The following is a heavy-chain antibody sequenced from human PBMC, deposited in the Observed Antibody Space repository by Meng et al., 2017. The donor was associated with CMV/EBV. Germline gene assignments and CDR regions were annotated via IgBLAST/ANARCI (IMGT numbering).Heavy chain of an antibody. CDR1: GYSISSGYY. J-gene: IGHJ6*02. V-gene: IGHV4-38-2*02. Sequence: SETLSLTCTVSGYSISSGYYWGCIRQPPGKGLEWIGSIIHSGGTYYNPSLKSRVTMSVDTSKNQFSLKVSSVTAADTAVYYCASATGDYGSGSYYNDDFRYYYYALDVWGQGTTVTVSS. CDR2: IIHSGGT. D-gene: IGHD3-10*01. CDR3: ASATGDYGSGSYYNDDFRYYYYALDV.